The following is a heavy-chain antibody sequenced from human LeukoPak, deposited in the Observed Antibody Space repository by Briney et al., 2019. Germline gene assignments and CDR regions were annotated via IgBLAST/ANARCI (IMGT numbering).Heavy chain of an antibody. CDR3: ARDWSNSSSCP. CDR2: INPNSGGT. J-gene: IGHJ5*02. Sequence: APLRVCCKASGYTFTRSYVHSVRRAAGPRLEWMGRINPNSGGTNYAQKFQGRVTMTRDTSISTAYMELSRLRSDDTAVYYCARDWSNSSSCPWGQGTLVTVSS. V-gene: IGHV1-2*06. D-gene: IGHD6-13*01. CDR1: GYTFTRSY.